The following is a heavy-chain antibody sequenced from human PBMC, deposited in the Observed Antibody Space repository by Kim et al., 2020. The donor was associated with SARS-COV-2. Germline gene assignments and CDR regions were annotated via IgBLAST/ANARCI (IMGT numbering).Heavy chain of an antibody. CDR3: ARAARMVRGQYYYYGMDV. CDR1: GYTFTSYD. D-gene: IGHD3-10*01. V-gene: IGHV1-8*01. Sequence: ASVKVSCKASGYTFTSYDINWVRQATGQGLEWMGWMNPNSGNTGYAQKFQGRVTMTRNTSISTAYMELSSLRSEDTAVYYCARAARMVRGQYYYYGMDVWGQGTTVTVS. J-gene: IGHJ6*02. CDR2: MNPNSGNT.